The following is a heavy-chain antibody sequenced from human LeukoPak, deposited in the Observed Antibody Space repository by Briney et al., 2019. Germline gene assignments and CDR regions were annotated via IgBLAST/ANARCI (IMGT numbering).Heavy chain of an antibody. J-gene: IGHJ4*02. CDR3: ASTEDWNYGRYFDY. V-gene: IGHV3-48*01. CDR1: GFTFSTYS. D-gene: IGHD1-7*01. Sequence: GGSLRLSCAASGFTFSTYSMNWVRQAPGKGLEWVSYISGSSSTIYYADSEKGRFTISRDNAKNSLYLQMDSLRAEDTAVYYCASTEDWNYGRYFDYWGQGTLVTVSS. CDR2: ISGSSSTI.